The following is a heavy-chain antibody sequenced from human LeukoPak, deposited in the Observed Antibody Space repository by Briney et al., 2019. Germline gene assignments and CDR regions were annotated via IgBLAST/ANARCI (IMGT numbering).Heavy chain of an antibody. J-gene: IGHJ4*02. Sequence: PGGSLRLSCTASEFSVSHNYMNWVRQAPGKGLEWVALIYSGGNTHYADSVKGRFTISRDNSKNTLYLQMSSLRVEDTAVYYCTRDTPGIAASVSGGWGQGTLVTVSS. CDR3: TRDTPGIAASVSGG. V-gene: IGHV3-53*01. CDR2: IYSGGNT. CDR1: EFSVSHNY. D-gene: IGHD6-13*01.